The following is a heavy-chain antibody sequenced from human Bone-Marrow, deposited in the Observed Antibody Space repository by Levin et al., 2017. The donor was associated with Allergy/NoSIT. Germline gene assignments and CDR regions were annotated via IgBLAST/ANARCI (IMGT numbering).Heavy chain of an antibody. Sequence: PGGSLRLSCAASGFTFSNYWMSWVRQAPGKGLEWVGNIKQDGSEKYYVDSVKGRFTISRDNAKNSLYLQMNSLRVEDTAVYYCARDRGSSSWTPSGYWGQGTLVTVSS. CDR2: IKQDGSEK. CDR1: GFTFSNYW. CDR3: ARDRGSSSWTPSGY. D-gene: IGHD6-13*01. J-gene: IGHJ4*02. V-gene: IGHV3-7*04.